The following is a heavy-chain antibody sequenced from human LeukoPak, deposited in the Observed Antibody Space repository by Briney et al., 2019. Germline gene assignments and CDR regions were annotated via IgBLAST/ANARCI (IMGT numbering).Heavy chain of an antibody. J-gene: IGHJ3*02. D-gene: IGHD1-26*01. V-gene: IGHV4-59*01. CDR2: IYYSGST. Sequence: PSETLSLTCTVSGGSMSSYYWSWIRQPPGKGREWIGYIYYSGSTNYNPSLKSRVTISVDTSKNQFSLKLSSVTAADTAVYYCARDQVGADDAFDIWGQGTMVTVSS. CDR1: GGSMSSYY. CDR3: ARDQVGADDAFDI.